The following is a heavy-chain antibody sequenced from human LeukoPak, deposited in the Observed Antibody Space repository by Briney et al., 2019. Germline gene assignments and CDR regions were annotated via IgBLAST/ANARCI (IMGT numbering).Heavy chain of an antibody. V-gene: IGHV4-39*01. CDR1: GGSISSSSYY. CDR3: ARHIKSSRSNFDY. CDR2: IYYSGST. D-gene: IGHD6-13*01. J-gene: IGHJ4*02. Sequence: PSETLSLTCTVSGGSISSSSYYWGWIRQPPGKGLEWIGSIYYSGSTYYNPSLKSRVTISVDTSKSQFSLKLSSVTAADTAVYYCARHIKSSRSNFDYWGQGTLVTVSS.